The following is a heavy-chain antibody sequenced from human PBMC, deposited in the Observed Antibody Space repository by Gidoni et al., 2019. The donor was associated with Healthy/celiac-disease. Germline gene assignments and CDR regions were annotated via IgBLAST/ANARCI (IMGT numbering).Heavy chain of an antibody. CDR1: GFTFSSYA. D-gene: IGHD1-1*01. Sequence: QVQLVESGGGVVQPGRSRRLSCAASGFTFSSYAMHWVRQAPGKGLEWGAVISYDGSNKYYAASVKGRFTISRDNSKNTLYLQMNSLRAEDTVVYYCAREGYSDAFDIWGQGTMVTVSS. J-gene: IGHJ3*02. CDR2: ISYDGSNK. V-gene: IGHV3-30*01. CDR3: AREGYSDAFDI.